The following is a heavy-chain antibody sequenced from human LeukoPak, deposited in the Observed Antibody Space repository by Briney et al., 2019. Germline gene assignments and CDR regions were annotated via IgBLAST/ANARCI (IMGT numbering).Heavy chain of an antibody. CDR3: ARGFDSKSTYFDY. J-gene: IGHJ4*02. CDR2: IYYSGTT. Sequence: SETLSLTCTVSGDSITTHYWSWIRQPPGKGLEWIGYIYYSGTTNYDPSLRSRVTISEDTSKNQFSLRLTSVTAADTAVYYCARGFDSKSTYFDYWGQGTLVTVSS. D-gene: IGHD5-12*01. V-gene: IGHV4-59*11. CDR1: GDSITTHY.